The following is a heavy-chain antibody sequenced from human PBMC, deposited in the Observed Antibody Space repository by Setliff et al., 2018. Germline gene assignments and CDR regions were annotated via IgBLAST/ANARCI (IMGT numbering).Heavy chain of an antibody. J-gene: IGHJ6*03. CDR2: VTAGGTT. CDR3: TTRYCSHGGCYREGVFVYMDV. V-gene: IGHV3-15*07. D-gene: IGHD2-8*01. Sequence: GGSLRLSCAASASGFAFSSIWMNWVRQAPGKGLEWVGRVTAGGTTNYAAPVKGRFTISRDDSKNTLYLQMNSLKTEDTAVYYCTTRYCSHGGCYREGVFVYMDVWGKGTTVTVSS. CDR1: GFAFSSIW.